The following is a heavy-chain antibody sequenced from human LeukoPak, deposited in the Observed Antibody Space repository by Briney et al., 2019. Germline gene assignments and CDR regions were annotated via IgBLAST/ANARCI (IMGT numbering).Heavy chain of an antibody. J-gene: IGHJ4*02. D-gene: IGHD3-10*01. CDR1: GFTFSSYA. CDR2: ISGSGGST. V-gene: IGHV3-23*01. CDR3: AKDGGYGSGNYYPDY. Sequence: GGSLRLSCAASGFTFSSYAISWVRQAPGKGLEWVSAISGSGGSTYYADSVKGRFTISRDNSKNTLYLQMNSLRAEDTAVYYCAKDGGYGSGNYYPDYWGQGTLVTVSS.